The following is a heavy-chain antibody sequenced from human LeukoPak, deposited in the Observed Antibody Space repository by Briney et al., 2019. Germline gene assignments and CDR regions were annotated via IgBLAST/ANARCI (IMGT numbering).Heavy chain of an antibody. Sequence: SETLSLTCTVSGGSISSSSYYWGWIRQPPGKGLEWIGSIYYSGSTYYNPSLKSRVTISVDTSKNQFSLKLSSVTAADTAVYYCARVLSVTRPSGAFDIWGQGTMVTVSS. CDR1: GGSISSSSYY. D-gene: IGHD4-17*01. CDR2: IYYSGST. J-gene: IGHJ3*02. V-gene: IGHV4-39*07. CDR3: ARVLSVTRPSGAFDI.